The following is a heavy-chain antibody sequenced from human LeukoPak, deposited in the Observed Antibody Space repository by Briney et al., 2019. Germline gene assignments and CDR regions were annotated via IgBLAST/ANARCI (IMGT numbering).Heavy chain of an antibody. Sequence: PSETLSLTCTVSGGSISTYYWSWIRQPQGERLEWIGYIDYSGDTNYNPSLNSRVTISVDTSKNQVSLKLNSLTAADTAVYYCARSTYYGSGNDFWGQGILVTVSS. D-gene: IGHD3-10*01. CDR3: ARSTYYGSGNDF. J-gene: IGHJ4*02. CDR2: IDYSGDT. V-gene: IGHV4-59*01. CDR1: GGSISTYY.